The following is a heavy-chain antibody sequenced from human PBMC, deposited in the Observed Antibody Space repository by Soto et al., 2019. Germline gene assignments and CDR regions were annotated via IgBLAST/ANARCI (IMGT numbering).Heavy chain of an antibody. V-gene: IGHV3-15*01. CDR2: IKSKSDGGTT. D-gene: IGHD3-3*01. J-gene: IGHJ6*02. CDR1: GFPFSDAW. Sequence: SLRLSCAASGFPFSDAWMNWVRQAPGKGLEWVGRIKSKSDGGTTDYVAPVKGRFTISRDDSKNALYLQMNSLKTEDTAFYYCATSTNGHYELWSGRGPSYWLDVWGQETTDTVSS. CDR3: ATSTNGHYELWSGRGPSYWLDV.